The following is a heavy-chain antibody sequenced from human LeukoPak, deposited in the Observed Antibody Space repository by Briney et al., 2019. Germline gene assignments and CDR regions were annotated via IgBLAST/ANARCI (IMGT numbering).Heavy chain of an antibody. CDR3: ARRSDYYITEFFQH. Sequence: GGSLRLSCAASGFTFSNYNMNWVRQAPGKGLEWVSYISSSSSTIYYADSAKGRFTISRDNANNSLYLQMNRLRAEDTAVYYCARRSDYYITEFFQHWGQGTLVTVSS. D-gene: IGHD3-22*01. J-gene: IGHJ1*01. CDR1: GFTFSNYN. CDR2: ISSSSSTI. V-gene: IGHV3-48*01.